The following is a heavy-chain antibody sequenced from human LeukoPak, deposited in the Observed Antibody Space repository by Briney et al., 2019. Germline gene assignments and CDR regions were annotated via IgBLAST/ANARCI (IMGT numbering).Heavy chain of an antibody. CDR1: GFTFSSYA. J-gene: IGHJ4*02. CDR2: ISGSGGST. V-gene: IGHV3-23*01. D-gene: IGHD3-22*01. CDR3: AKVPITMISGPGDY. Sequence: GGSLRLSCAASGFTFSSYAMSWVRQAPGKGLEWVSAISGSGGSTYYADFVKGRFTISRDNSKNTLYLQMNSLRAEDTAVYYCAKVPITMISGPGDYWGQGTLVTVSS.